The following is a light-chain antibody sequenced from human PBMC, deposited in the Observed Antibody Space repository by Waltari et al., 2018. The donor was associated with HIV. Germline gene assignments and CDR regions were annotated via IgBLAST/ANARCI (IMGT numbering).Light chain of an antibody. CDR3: SSYTSSSTQV. Sequence: QSALTQPASVSGSPGQSLTISCPGTSSDVRGYTYVFWYQQHPGKAPKLMIYEVTNRPSGVSNRFSGSKSGNTASLTISGLQAEDEADYYCSSYTSSSTQVFGTGTKVTVL. CDR1: SSDVRGYTY. V-gene: IGLV2-14*01. CDR2: EVT. J-gene: IGLJ1*01.